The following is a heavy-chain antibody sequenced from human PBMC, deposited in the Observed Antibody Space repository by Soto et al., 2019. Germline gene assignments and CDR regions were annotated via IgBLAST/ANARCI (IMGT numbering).Heavy chain of an antibody. Sequence: LRLSCAASGFTFSSYAMSWVRQAPGKGLEWVSAISGSGGSTYYADSVKGRFTISRDNSKNTLYLQMNSLRAEDTAVYYCAKGGYSITIFGVVIKRYWGQGTLVTVSS. V-gene: IGHV3-23*01. CDR3: AKGGYSITIFGVVIKRY. CDR2: ISGSGGST. J-gene: IGHJ4*02. CDR1: GFTFSSYA. D-gene: IGHD3-3*01.